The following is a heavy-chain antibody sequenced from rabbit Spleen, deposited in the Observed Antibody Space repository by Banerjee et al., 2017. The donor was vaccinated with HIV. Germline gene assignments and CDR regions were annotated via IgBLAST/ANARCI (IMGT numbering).Heavy chain of an antibody. CDR2: IDSGSSGFT. J-gene: IGHJ6*01. CDR3: SRDASTSVSSCGMDF. V-gene: IGHV1S40*01. D-gene: IGHD1-1*01. CDR1: GVSFSISSY. Sequence: QSLEESGGDLVKTGASLTLTCTASGVSFSISSYMCWVRQAPGKGLEWSACIDSGSSGFTYYDAWWKGRFSCSKTSSSTVIMQMTRLTAAAAATYFCSRDASTSVSSCGMDFWGPGTLVTVS.